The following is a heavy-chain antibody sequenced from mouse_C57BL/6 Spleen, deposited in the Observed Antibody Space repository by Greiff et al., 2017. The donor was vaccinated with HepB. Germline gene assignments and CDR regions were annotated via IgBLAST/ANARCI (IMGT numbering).Heavy chain of an antibody. D-gene: IGHD1-1*01. CDR2: TFYSGIT. V-gene: IGHV3-3*01. J-gene: IGHJ4*01. Sequence: EVQLKESGPSLVRPSQTLSLTCTVTGFSINSDCYWIWIRQFPGNKLEYIGYTFYSGITYYNPSLESRTYITRDTSKNQFSLKLSSVTTEDTATYYCARGVYYGSSYGAMDYWGQGTSVTVSS. CDR3: ARGVYYGSSYGAMDY. CDR1: GFSINSDCY.